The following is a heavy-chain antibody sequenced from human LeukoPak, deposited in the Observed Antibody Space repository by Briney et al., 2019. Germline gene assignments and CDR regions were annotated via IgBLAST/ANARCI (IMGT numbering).Heavy chain of an antibody. CDR2: MNPNSGNT. J-gene: IGHJ4*02. CDR1: GYTFASYD. CDR3: ARSSVGARRRIDY. Sequence: GASVKVSCKASGYTFASYDINWVRQATGQGLEWMGWMNPNSGNTGYAQKFQGRVTMTRSTSINTAYMELNSLTSEDTAVYYCARSSVGARRRIDYWGQGSLVTASS. D-gene: IGHD1-26*01. V-gene: IGHV1-8*01.